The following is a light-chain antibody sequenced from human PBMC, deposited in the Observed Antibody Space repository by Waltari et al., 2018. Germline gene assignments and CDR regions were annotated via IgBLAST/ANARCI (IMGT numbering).Light chain of an antibody. CDR3: QQFTPYSSRT. Sequence: IQMTQSPSTLSASVGDRVTITCRASQTISDRLAWYQHKPGKARRLLIYMASSLENGVPSRSRGSGHGTEFSLTISSLQPDDFGTYHCQQFTPYSSRTFGQGTKVEIQ. V-gene: IGKV1-5*03. J-gene: IGKJ1*01. CDR1: QTISDR. CDR2: MAS.